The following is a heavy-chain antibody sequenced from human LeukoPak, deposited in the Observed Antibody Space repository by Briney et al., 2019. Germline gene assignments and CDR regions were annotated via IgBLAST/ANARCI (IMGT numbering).Heavy chain of an antibody. D-gene: IGHD3-10*01. V-gene: IGHV1-2*02. CDR2: INPNSGGT. CDR3: ARDRPTMVRGVIVFDY. J-gene: IGHJ4*02. CDR1: GYTFTGYY. Sequence: ASVKVSCKASGYTFTGYYMHWVRQAPGQGLEWMGWINPNSGGTNYAQKFQGRVTMTRDTSISTAYMELSSLRSEDTAVYYCARDRPTMVRGVIVFDYWGQGTLVTVSS.